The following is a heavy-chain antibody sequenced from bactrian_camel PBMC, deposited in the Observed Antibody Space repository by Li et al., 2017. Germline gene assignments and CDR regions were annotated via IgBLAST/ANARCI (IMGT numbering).Heavy chain of an antibody. CDR1: GYTYNRYC. V-gene: IGHV3S10*01. CDR3: AADGEDVIPDAPCSDYRSPGYTV. D-gene: IGHD4*01. CDR2: IDGDGTT. J-gene: IGHJ4*01. Sequence: DVQLVESGGGSVQSGGSLRLSCVASGYTYNRYCIVWLRQAPGREREGIGTIDGDGTTDYSDPVKGRFTISQDNSERRVYLQLNSLKPEDTGMYYCAADGEDVIPDAPCSDYRSPGYTVWGQGTQVTVSS.